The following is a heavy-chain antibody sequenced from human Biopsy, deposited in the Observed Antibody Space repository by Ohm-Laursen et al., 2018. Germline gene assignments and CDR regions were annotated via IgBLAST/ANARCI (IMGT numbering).Heavy chain of an antibody. J-gene: IGHJ3*01. CDR3: AREDEGLLRALDL. V-gene: IGHV4-4*07. D-gene: IGHD3-3*01. CDR1: GASMTGYF. Sequence: SDTLSLTCPVSGASMTGYFWTWVRQPAGKGLEWIGPIYTIGDTTYNPSLESRVTMSLDTSKNQFSLKMTSLTAADTAVYFCAREDEGLLRALDLWGQGTMVTVSS. CDR2: IYTIGDT.